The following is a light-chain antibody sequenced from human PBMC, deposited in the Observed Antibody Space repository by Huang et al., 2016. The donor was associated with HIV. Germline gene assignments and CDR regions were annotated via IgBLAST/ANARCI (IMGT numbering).Light chain of an antibody. V-gene: IGKV3-15*01. J-gene: IGKJ2*03. Sequence: EIVLTQSPATLSVSPGERATLSCRASQSVSNYLAWYQQRHGHAPRLLIYGASTRATGVPARFSGSGSGTEFTLTISGLQSEDFAVYYCQQYSGGYSFGQGTKVDIK. CDR2: GAS. CDR3: QQYSGGYS. CDR1: QSVSNY.